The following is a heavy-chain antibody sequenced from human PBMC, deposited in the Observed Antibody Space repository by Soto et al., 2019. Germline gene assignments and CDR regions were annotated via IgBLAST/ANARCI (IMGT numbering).Heavy chain of an antibody. D-gene: IGHD1-20*01. V-gene: IGHV3-30*18. CDR1: GFTFSSYG. CDR3: AKGITGTTSPLDY. Sequence: PGGSLRLSCAASGFTFSSYGMHWVRQAPGKGLEWVAVISYDGSNKYYADSVKGRFTISRDNSKNTLYLQMNSLRAEDTAVYYCAKGITGTTSPLDYWGQGTLVTVSS. J-gene: IGHJ4*02. CDR2: ISYDGSNK.